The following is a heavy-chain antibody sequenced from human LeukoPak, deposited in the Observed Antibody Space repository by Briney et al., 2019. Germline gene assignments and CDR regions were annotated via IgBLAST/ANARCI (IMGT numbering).Heavy chain of an antibody. J-gene: IGHJ6*03. Sequence: SETLSLTCTVSGGSISSGGYYWSWIRQPPGKGLEWIGYIYHSGSTYYNPSLKSRVTISVDRSKNQFSLKLSSVTAADTAVYYCARETLNNYMDVWGKGTTVTVSS. V-gene: IGHV4-30-2*01. D-gene: IGHD2/OR15-2a*01. CDR3: ARETLNNYMDV. CDR2: IYHSGST. CDR1: GGSISSGGYY.